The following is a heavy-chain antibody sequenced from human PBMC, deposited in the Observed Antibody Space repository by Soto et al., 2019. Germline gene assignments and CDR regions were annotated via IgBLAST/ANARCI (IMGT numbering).Heavy chain of an antibody. J-gene: IGHJ6*02. V-gene: IGHV3-33*01. CDR3: ARGPVGYCSSTSCAPYYYYGMDV. CDR1: GFTFSSYG. Sequence: PGGSLRLSCAASGFTFSSYGMHWVRQAPGKGLEWVAVIWYDASNKYYADSVKGRFTISRDNSKNTLYLQMNSLRAEDTAVYYCARGPVGYCSSTSCAPYYYYGMDVWGQGTTVTVSS. CDR2: IWYDASNK. D-gene: IGHD2-2*03.